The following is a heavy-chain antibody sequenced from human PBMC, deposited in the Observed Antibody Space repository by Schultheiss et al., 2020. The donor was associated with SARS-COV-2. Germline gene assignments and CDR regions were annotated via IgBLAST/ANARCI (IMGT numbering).Heavy chain of an antibody. J-gene: IGHJ3*02. CDR2: ISSGSGYI. D-gene: IGHD1-26*01. Sequence: GGSLRLSCAASGFTFSLYNMCWVRQAPGRGLEWVSFISSGSGYIYYTDSVKGRFTISRDNAENSLFLQMNSLRAEDTAVYYCARDSPLHSGSSYGIDALDIWGQGTMVTVSS. CDR3: ARDSPLHSGSSYGIDALDI. V-gene: IGHV3-21*06. CDR1: GFTFSLYN.